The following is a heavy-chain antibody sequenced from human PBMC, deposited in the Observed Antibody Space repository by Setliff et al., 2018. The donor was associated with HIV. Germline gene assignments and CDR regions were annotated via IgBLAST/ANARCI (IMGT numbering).Heavy chain of an antibody. CDR1: GGSMSSHY. V-gene: IGHV4-4*07. D-gene: IGHD6-19*01. Sequence: PSETLSLTCSVSGGSMSSHYWTWVRQPAGKGLEWIGRMYHTGMSNYNPSLQRRVTISVDTSKNQVSLKLNSMTAADTAVYFCVRGPRWLVQKGRVYYFDYWGQGTLVTVSS. CDR3: VRGPRWLVQKGRVYYFDY. J-gene: IGHJ4*02. CDR2: MYHTGMS.